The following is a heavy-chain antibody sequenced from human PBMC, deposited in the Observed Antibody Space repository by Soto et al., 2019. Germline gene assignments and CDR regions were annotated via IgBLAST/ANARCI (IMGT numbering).Heavy chain of an antibody. J-gene: IGHJ4*02. CDR2: ISRTTNYI. Sequence: GGSLRLSCAASGFTFRNYDLNWVRQATGKGLEWVSSISRTTNYIYYGDSMKGRFTISRDNAKNSLYLEMNSLRAEDTAVYYCARESEDLTSNFDYWGQGTLVTVSS. CDR1: GFTFRNYD. CDR3: ARESEDLTSNFDY. V-gene: IGHV3-21*06.